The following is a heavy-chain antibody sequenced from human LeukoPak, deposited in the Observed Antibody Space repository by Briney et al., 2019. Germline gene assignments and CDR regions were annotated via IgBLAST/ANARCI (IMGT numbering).Heavy chain of an antibody. J-gene: IGHJ6*03. CDR3: AKGARWFGELFSYMDV. V-gene: IGHV3-30*02. CDR2: IRYDGSNK. D-gene: IGHD3-10*01. Sequence: PGGSLRLSCAASGFTFSSYGMHWVRQAPGKGLEWVAFIRYDGSNKYYADSVKGRFTISRDNSKNTLYLQMNSLRAEDTAVYYCAKGARWFGELFSYMDVWGKGTTVTISS. CDR1: GFTFSSYG.